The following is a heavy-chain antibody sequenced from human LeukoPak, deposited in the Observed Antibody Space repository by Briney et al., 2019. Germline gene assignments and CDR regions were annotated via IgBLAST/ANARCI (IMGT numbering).Heavy chain of an antibody. V-gene: IGHV4-30-2*01. CDR2: IYRSGST. CDR3: ARTPSSYYYDSSGYYWYFDL. J-gene: IGHJ2*01. D-gene: IGHD3-22*01. Sequence: SQTLSLTCAVSGGSISSGGYSWSWIRQPPGKGLEWIGYIYRSGSTYYNPSLKSRVTISVDRSKNQFSLKLSSVTAADTAVYYCARTPSSYYYDSSGYYWYFDLWGRGTLVTVSS. CDR1: GGSISSGGYS.